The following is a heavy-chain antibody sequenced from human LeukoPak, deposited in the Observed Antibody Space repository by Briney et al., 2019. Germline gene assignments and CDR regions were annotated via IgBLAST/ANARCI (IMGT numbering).Heavy chain of an antibody. CDR1: GFTFSSYW. D-gene: IGHD2-2*01. J-gene: IGHJ4*02. V-gene: IGHV3-74*01. Sequence: GGSLRLSCAASGFTFSSYWMHWVRQAPGKGLVCVSRITSDGSSTSYADSVRGRFTISRDNAKNTLYLQVNSLRAEDSSVYYCARAYCSSTSCRLDYWGQGTLVTVSS. CDR2: ITSDGSST. CDR3: ARAYCSSTSCRLDY.